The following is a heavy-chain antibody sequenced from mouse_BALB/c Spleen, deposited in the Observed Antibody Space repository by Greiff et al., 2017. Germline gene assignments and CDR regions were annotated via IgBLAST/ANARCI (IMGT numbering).Heavy chain of an antibody. CDR3: ARWGAYYGNYGAMDY. D-gene: IGHD2-10*01. CDR1: GYTFTSYV. J-gene: IGHJ4*01. Sequence: EVQLQQSGPELVKPGASVKMSCKASGYTFTSYVMHWVKQKPGQGLEWIGYINPYNDGTKYNEKFKGKATLTSDKSSSTAYMELSSLTSEDSAVYYCARWGAYYGNYGAMDYWGQGTSVTVSS. V-gene: IGHV1-14*01. CDR2: INPYNDGT.